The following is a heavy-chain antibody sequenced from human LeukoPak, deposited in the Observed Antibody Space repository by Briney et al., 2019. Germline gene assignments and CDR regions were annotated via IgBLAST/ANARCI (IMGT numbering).Heavy chain of an antibody. J-gene: IGHJ4*02. V-gene: IGHV1-46*01. CDR1: GYTFTSNY. Sequence: GASVTVSCKASGYTFTSNYIHWVRQAPGQGLEWMGMIYPRDGSTSYAQKFQGRVAVTRDTSTSTVHMELSGLRSEDTAVYYCARDQEGFDYWGQGTLVTVSS. CDR3: ARDQEGFDY. CDR2: IYPRDGST.